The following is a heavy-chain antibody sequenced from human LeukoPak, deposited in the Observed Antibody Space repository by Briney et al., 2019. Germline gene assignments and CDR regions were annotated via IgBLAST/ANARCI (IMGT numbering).Heavy chain of an antibody. J-gene: IGHJ4*02. Sequence: GGSLRLSCAASGFPFNAYWMTWVRQAPGKGLEWVANIRQDGDTKYYVDSVKGRFTISRDNAMNSLYLQMNSLRAEDTAIYYCARSLPYGTTWCGRSDFWGQGTLVTVSS. CDR3: ARSLPYGTTWCGRSDF. V-gene: IGHV3-7*03. CDR2: IRQDGDTK. D-gene: IGHD6-13*01. CDR1: GFPFNAYW.